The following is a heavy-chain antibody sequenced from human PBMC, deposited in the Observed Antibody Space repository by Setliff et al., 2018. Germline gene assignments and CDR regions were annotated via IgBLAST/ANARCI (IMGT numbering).Heavy chain of an antibody. Sequence: ASVKVSCKVSGYTLTELSMHWVRQAPGKGLEWMGGFDPEDGETLYAQKFQGRVTMTEDTSTDTAYMELSSLRSEDTAVYYCATGGTYGSGSSYDYWGQGTLVTVSS. CDR2: FDPEDGET. V-gene: IGHV1-24*01. CDR3: ATGGTYGSGSSYDY. CDR1: GYTLTELS. J-gene: IGHJ4*02. D-gene: IGHD3-10*01.